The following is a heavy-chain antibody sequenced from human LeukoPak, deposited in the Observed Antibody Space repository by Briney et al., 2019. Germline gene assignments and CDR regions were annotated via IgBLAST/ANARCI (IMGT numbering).Heavy chain of an antibody. V-gene: IGHV3-30*01. J-gene: IGHJ6*03. D-gene: IGHD4-23*01. CDR1: GFTFGSYA. CDR3: ARGLTTVASSYMDV. Sequence: GGSLRLSCAASGFTFGSYAMRWVRQAPGKGLEWVAVISYDGSNKYYADSVKGRFTISRDNSKNTLYLQMNSLRAEDTAVYYCARGLTTVASSYMDVWGKGTTVTVSS. CDR2: ISYDGSNK.